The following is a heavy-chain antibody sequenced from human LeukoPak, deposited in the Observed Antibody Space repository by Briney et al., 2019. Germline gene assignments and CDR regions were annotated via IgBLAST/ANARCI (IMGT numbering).Heavy chain of an antibody. D-gene: IGHD6-19*01. Sequence: ASVKVSCKASGGTFSSNAISWVRQAPGQGLEWMGGIIPIFGTANYAQKFQGRVTIATDESTSTAYMELSSLRSEDTAVYYCAREAEGHYYFDYWGQGTLVTVSS. J-gene: IGHJ4*02. V-gene: IGHV1-69*05. CDR2: IIPIFGTA. CDR3: AREAEGHYYFDY. CDR1: GGTFSSNA.